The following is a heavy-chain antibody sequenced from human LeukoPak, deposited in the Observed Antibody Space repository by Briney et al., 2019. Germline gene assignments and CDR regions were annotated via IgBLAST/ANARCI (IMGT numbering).Heavy chain of an antibody. CDR2: INPSGGST. CDR1: GYTFTSYY. D-gene: IGHD3-22*01. Sequence: ASVKVSCKASGYTFTSYYMHWVRQAPGQGLEWMGIINPSGGSTSYAQKFQGRVTMTRDTSTSTVYMELSSLRSEDTAVYYCACEGVSGTYYYDSSGYWGLNWFDPWGQGTLVTVSS. V-gene: IGHV1-46*01. CDR3: ACEGVSGTYYYDSSGYWGLNWFDP. J-gene: IGHJ5*02.